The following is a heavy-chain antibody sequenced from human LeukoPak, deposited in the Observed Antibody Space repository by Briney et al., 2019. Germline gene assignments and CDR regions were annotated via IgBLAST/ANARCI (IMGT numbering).Heavy chain of an antibody. CDR3: ARDTNPGSFQH. CDR2: IHYSGST. V-gene: IGHV4-61*08. J-gene: IGHJ1*01. CDR1: GGSISSGDYY. Sequence: SETLSLTCTVSGGSISSGDYYWSWLRQPPGKGLEWIGYIHYSGSTNYNPSLKSRVTISVDTSKNQFSLKLSSVTAADTAVYYCARDTNPGSFQHWGQGTLVTVSS. D-gene: IGHD2-8*01.